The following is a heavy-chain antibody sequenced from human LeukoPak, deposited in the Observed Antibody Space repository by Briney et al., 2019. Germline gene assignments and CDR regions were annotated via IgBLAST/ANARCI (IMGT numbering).Heavy chain of an antibody. D-gene: IGHD3-22*01. CDR1: GFTFSDYY. J-gene: IGHJ4*02. CDR2: ISSSGSTI. Sequence: GGSLRLSCAASGFTFSDYYTSWIRQAPGKGLEWVSYISSSGSTIYYADSVKGRFTISRDNAKNSLYLQMNSLRAEDTAVYYCARAGSYYYDSSGYVYYWGQGTLVTVSS. V-gene: IGHV3-11*01. CDR3: ARAGSYYYDSSGYVYY.